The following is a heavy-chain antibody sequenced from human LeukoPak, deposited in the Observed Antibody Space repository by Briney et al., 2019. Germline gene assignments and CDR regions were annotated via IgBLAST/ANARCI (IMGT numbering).Heavy chain of an antibody. CDR3: ARDWGYGSSWHDAFDI. D-gene: IGHD6-13*01. CDR1: GFTFSSYS. Sequence: GGSLRLSCAASGFTFSSYSMNWVRQAPGKGLEWVSSISSSSSYIYYAGSVKGRFTISRDNAKNSLYLQMNSLRAEDTAVYYCARDWGYGSSWHDAFDIWGQGTMVTVSS. V-gene: IGHV3-21*01. J-gene: IGHJ3*02. CDR2: ISSSSSYI.